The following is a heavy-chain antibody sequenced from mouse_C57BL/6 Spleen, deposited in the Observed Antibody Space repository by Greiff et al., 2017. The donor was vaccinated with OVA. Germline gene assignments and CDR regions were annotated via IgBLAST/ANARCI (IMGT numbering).Heavy chain of an antibody. D-gene: IGHD2-1*01. V-gene: IGHV5-17*01. CDR3: ARTPYGNYGAMDY. CDR1: GFTFSDYG. J-gene: IGHJ4*01. CDR2: ISSGSSTI. Sequence: EVKVVESGGGLVKPGGSLKLSCAASGFTFSDYGMHWVRQAPEKGLEWVAYISSGSSTIYYADTVKGRFTISRDNATNTLFLQMTSLRSEDTAMYYCARTPYGNYGAMDYWGQGTSVTVSS.